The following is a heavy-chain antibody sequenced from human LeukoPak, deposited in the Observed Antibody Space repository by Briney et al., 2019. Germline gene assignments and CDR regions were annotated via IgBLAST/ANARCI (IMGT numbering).Heavy chain of an antibody. CDR2: ITSSGNTI. CDR3: ARGSPGY. V-gene: IGHV3-48*04. Sequence: GGSLRLSCAASGFTYSSYSMNWVRQAPGKGLEWVSYITSSGNTIYYANSVKGRFTISRDNAKNSLYLQMNSLRAEDTAVYYCARGSPGYWDQGTLVTVSS. CDR1: GFTYSSYS. J-gene: IGHJ4*02.